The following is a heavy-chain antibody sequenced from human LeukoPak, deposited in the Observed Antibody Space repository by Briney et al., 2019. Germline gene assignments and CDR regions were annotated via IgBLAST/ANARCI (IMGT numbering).Heavy chain of an antibody. V-gene: IGHV1-8*01. CDR1: GYTFTSYD. CDR3: ARVGYYSYGPHLGYYFDY. Sequence: ASVKVSCKASGYTFTSYDINWVRQATGQGLEWMGWMNPNSGNTGYAQKFQGRVTMTRNTSISTAYMELSSLRSEDTAVYYCARVGYYSYGPHLGYYFDYWGQGTLVTVSS. D-gene: IGHD5-18*01. CDR2: MNPNSGNT. J-gene: IGHJ4*02.